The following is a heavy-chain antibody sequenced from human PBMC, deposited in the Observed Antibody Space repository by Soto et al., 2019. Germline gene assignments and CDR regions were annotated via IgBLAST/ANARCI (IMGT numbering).Heavy chain of an antibody. CDR2: ISSSSSYI. D-gene: IGHD6-19*01. J-gene: IGHJ5*02. V-gene: IGHV3-21*01. Sequence: GGSLRLSCAASGFTFSSYSMNWVRQAPGKGLEWVSSISSSSSYIYYADSVKGRFTISRDNAKNSLYLQMNSLRAEDTAVYYCAREGIAVPPGWFDPWGQGTLVTVSS. CDR1: GFTFSSYS. CDR3: AREGIAVPPGWFDP.